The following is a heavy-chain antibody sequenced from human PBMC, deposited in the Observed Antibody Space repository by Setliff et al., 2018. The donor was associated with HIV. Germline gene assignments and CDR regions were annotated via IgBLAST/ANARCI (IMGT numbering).Heavy chain of an antibody. J-gene: IGHJ2*01. CDR1: GASISNSNSY. CDR3: ARGLSSGWYGYWYFDL. V-gene: IGHV4-61*05. D-gene: IGHD6-19*01. CDR2: IYTSGST. Sequence: SETLSLTCTVYGASISNSNSYWGWIRQPPGKGLEWIGHIYTSGSTNYNPSLKSRVTISVDTSKNQFSLKLSSVTAADTAVYYCARGLSSGWYGYWYFDLWGRGTLVTSPQ.